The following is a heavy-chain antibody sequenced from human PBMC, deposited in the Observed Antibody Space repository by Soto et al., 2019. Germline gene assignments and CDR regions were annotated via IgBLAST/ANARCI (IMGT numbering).Heavy chain of an antibody. J-gene: IGHJ4*02. Sequence: EVQLVESGGGLVQPGGSLRLSCAASGFTFSNYLMHWVRQTPGKGLVWVSRVNNDGSDTKYADSVKGRFTISRDNAKNTMYLQMNSLRAEDTAVYYCARDLLWSIDYWSLGTLVTVSS. CDR2: VNNDGSDT. CDR3: ARDLLWSIDY. D-gene: IGHD2-21*01. CDR1: GFTFSNYL. V-gene: IGHV3-74*03.